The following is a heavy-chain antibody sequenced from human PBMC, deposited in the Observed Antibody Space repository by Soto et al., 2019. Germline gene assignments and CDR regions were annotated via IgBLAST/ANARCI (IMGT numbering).Heavy chain of an antibody. D-gene: IGHD3-16*01. V-gene: IGHV3-66*01. J-gene: IGHJ4*02. CDR2: IDIGGNT. CDR1: GFSVTNNY. Sequence: EVQMVESGGGVVQPGGSLRLSCAASGFSVTNNYMNWVRQAPGKGLEWVSIIDIGGNTYYADSVKDRFTISRDDSKNTPYLQMDSLRPEDTAVYFCARGRGSTGYLGREHYFDYWGQGTLVTVSP. CDR3: ARGRGSTGYLGREHYFDY.